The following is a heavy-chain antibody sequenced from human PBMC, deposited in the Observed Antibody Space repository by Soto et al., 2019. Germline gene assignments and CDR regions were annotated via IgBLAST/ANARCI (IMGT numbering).Heavy chain of an antibody. V-gene: IGHV3-23*01. CDR2: ITATNGNT. J-gene: IGHJ4*02. D-gene: IGHD4-4*01. CDR3: AKDEGTSSTVFDY. Sequence: GGSLRLSCVASGFTFKAYAMGWVRQAPGKGLEWVSSITATNGNTYYADSVRGRFTISRDNPRNSMFLQMNGLRPEDSALYYCAKDEGTSSTVFDYWGQGTLVTVSS. CDR1: GFTFKAYA.